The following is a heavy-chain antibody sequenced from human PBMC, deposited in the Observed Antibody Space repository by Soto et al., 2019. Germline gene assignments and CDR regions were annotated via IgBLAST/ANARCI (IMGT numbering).Heavy chain of an antibody. J-gene: IGHJ4*02. CDR2: VKSQIAGGTT. Sequence: RESLRLACAVSGFSFPNAWMSWVRHGPGKGLEWVARVKSQIAGGTTENAAAEKRRFTISRDDSNNAVYLQMDSLTSDDTADYSGLKDTMNLSPYDYWGQGTLVTVSS. D-gene: IGHD3-16*02. CDR3: LKDTMNLSPYDY. CDR1: GFSFPNAW. V-gene: IGHV3-15*01.